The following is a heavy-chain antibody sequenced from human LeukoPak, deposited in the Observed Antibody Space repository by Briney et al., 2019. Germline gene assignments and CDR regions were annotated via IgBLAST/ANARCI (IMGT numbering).Heavy chain of an antibody. Sequence: PSETLSLTCTVSGGSISSYYWSWIRQPPGKGLEWIGYIYYSGSTNYNPSLRSRVTISVDTSKNQFSLKLNSVTAADTAVYYCATMYYNYGYVDYWGQGTLVTVSS. CDR1: GGSISSYY. D-gene: IGHD5-18*01. V-gene: IGHV4-59*01. J-gene: IGHJ4*02. CDR3: ATMYYNYGYVDY. CDR2: IYYSGST.